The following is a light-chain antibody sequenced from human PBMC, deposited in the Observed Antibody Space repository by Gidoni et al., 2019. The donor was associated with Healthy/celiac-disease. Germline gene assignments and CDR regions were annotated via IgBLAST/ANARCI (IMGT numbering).Light chain of an antibody. CDR1: QSISSV. CDR3: QQSYSTPWT. V-gene: IGKV1-39*01. Sequence: DIQMTQSPSSLSASVGDRVTITCRASQSISSVLNWYQQKPGKAPKLLIYAASSLHSGVPSRFSGRGSGTDFSLTISSLQPEDVATYYCQQSYSTPWTFGQGTKVEIK. CDR2: AAS. J-gene: IGKJ1*01.